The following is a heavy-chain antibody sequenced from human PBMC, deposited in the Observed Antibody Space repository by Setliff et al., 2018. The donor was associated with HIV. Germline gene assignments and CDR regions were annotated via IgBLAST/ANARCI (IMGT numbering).Heavy chain of an antibody. CDR3: ARLNLEQWVQRIDS. CDR1: GDSVNDRSYF. V-gene: IGHV4-39*01. D-gene: IGHD6-19*01. Sequence: SETLSLTCTVSGDSVNDRSYFWGWIRQPPGKGLERIGTFYYNGDSRYNPSLKSRVTISVDTSKNQFSLKLSSVTAADTAVYYCARLNLEQWVQRIDSWGQGTLVTVSS. CDR2: FYYNGDS. J-gene: IGHJ5*01.